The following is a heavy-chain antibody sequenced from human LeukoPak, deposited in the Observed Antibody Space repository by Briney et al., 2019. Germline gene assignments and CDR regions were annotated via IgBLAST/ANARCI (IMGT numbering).Heavy chain of an antibody. CDR3: ARHLGYYFDY. CDR2: IIPIFGTA. CDR1: GGTFSSYA. Sequence: ASVKVTCKASGGTFSSYAISWVRQAPGQGLEWLGGIIPIFGTANYAQKFQGRVTITTDESTSTAYVELSSLRSEDTAVYYCARHLGYYFDYWGQGTQVTVSS. V-gene: IGHV1-69*05. J-gene: IGHJ4*02.